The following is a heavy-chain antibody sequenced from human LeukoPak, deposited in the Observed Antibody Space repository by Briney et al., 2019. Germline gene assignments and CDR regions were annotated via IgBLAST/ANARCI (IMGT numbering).Heavy chain of an antibody. V-gene: IGHV4-61*02. Sequence: SQTLSLTCTVSGGSISSGSYYWSWIRQPAGKGLEWIGRIYTSGSTNYNPSLKSRVTISVDTSKNQFSLKLSSVTAADTAVYYCATTANLYYYYYYMDVWGKGTTVTVSS. CDR3: ATTANLYYYYYYMDV. CDR1: GGSISSGSYY. D-gene: IGHD1-1*01. J-gene: IGHJ6*03. CDR2: IYTSGST.